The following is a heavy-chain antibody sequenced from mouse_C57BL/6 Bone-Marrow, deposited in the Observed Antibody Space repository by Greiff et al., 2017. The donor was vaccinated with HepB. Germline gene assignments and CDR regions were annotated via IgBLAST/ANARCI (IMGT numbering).Heavy chain of an antibody. D-gene: IGHD2-1*01. V-gene: IGHV1-50*01. J-gene: IGHJ4*01. Sequence: QVQLQQPGAELVKPGASVKLSCKASGYTFTSYWMQWVKQRPGQGLEWIGEIDPSDSKTNYNQKFKGKATLTVDTSSSTAYMQLSSLTSEDSAVYYCARSGKSKAVYYGNYGAMDYWGQGTSVTVSS. CDR1: GYTFTSYW. CDR2: IDPSDSKT. CDR3: ARSGKSKAVYYGNYGAMDY.